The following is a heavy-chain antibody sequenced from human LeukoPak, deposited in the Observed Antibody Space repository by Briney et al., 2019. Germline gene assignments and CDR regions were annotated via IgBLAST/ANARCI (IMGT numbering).Heavy chain of an antibody. CDR2: IYYSGST. J-gene: IGHJ3*02. CDR3: AGRRSGWHDAFDI. Sequence: SETLSLTCTVSSGSISSCFWSWIRQPPGKGLEWIGYIYYSGSTNYNPSLKSRVTISVDTSKNQFSLKLSSVTAADTAVYYCAGRRSGWHDAFDIWGQGTMVTVSS. V-gene: IGHV4-59*01. D-gene: IGHD6-19*01. CDR1: SGSISSCF.